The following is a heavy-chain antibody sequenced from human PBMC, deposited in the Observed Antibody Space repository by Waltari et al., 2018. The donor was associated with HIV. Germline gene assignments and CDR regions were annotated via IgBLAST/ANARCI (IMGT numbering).Heavy chain of an antibody. J-gene: IGHJ5*02. CDR1: GGSISSSSYY. V-gene: IGHV4-39*07. Sequence: QLQLQESGPGLVKPSETLSLTCTVSGGSISSSSYYWGWIRQPPGKGLEWIGSIYYSGSTYYNPSLKSRVTISVDTSKNQFSLKLSSVTAADTAVYYCVRAEIAAAGGDWFDPWGQGTLVTVSS. CDR2: IYYSGST. D-gene: IGHD6-13*01. CDR3: VRAEIAAAGGDWFDP.